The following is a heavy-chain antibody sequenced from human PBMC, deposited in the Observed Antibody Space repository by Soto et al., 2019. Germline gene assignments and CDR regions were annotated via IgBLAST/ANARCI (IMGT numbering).Heavy chain of an antibody. CDR3: ARASPDLFVVVTDLYGMDV. CDR1: GYTFTGYY. D-gene: IGHD2-21*02. J-gene: IGHJ6*02. Sequence: QVQLVQSGAEVKKPGASVKVSCKASGYTFTGYYMHWVRQAPGQGLEWMGWINPNSGGTNYAQKFQGRVTMTRDTSISTAYMELSRLRSDDTAVYYCARASPDLFVVVTDLYGMDVWGQGTTVTVSS. V-gene: IGHV1-2*02. CDR2: INPNSGGT.